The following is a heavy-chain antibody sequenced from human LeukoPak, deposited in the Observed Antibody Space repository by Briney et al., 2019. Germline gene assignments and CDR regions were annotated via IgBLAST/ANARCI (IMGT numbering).Heavy chain of an antibody. J-gene: IGHJ4*02. CDR1: GGSITSYY. CDR3: ARDQGPRYSERVYYFDY. V-gene: IGHV4-59*01. D-gene: IGHD3-10*01. Sequence: SETLSLTCTVSGGSITSYYWSWIRQPPGKGLEWIAYISNSGSTDYNPSLKSRVTLSIDTSKNHFSLKLNSVTAADTAVYYCARDQGPRYSERVYYFDYWGQGTLVSVSS. CDR2: ISNSGST.